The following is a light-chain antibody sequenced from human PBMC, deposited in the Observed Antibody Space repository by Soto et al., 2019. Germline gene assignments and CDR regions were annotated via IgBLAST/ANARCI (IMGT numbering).Light chain of an antibody. CDR1: SSDVGNYNY. V-gene: IGLV2-14*01. J-gene: IGLJ3*02. CDR3: SSSTSSSTLVV. CDR2: EVT. Sequence: QSALTQPASVSGSPGQSITISCTGTSSDVGNYNYVSWYQQHPGKAPKLMIYEVTNRPSGVSNRFSGSKSGNTASLTISGLQAEDEADYYCSSSTSSSTLVVFGGGTKVTVL.